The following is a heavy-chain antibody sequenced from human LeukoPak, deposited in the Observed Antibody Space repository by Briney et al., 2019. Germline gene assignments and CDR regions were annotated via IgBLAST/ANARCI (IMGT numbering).Heavy chain of an antibody. J-gene: IGHJ4*02. V-gene: IGHV3-30*18. CDR3: AKDAGTSRLFYFDY. Sequence: GGSLRLSCAASGFTFSSYSMNWVRQAPGKGLVWVAVISYDGSHKYYADSVKGRFTISRDNSNNTLCLQMNSLRAEDTAVYYCAKDAGTSRLFYFDYWGQGTLVTVSS. CDR1: GFTFSSYS. CDR2: ISYDGSHK.